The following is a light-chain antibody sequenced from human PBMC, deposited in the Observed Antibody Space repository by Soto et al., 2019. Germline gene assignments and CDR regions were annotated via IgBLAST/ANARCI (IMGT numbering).Light chain of an antibody. Sequence: VIWMTQSPSLLSASTGDRVTIXXXMSQGISSYLAWYQQKPGKAPELLIYAASTLQSGVPSRFSGSGSGTDFTLTISCLQSEDFATYYCQQYYSFPRTFGQGTKVEIK. CDR3: QQYYSFPRT. CDR1: QGISSY. CDR2: AAS. J-gene: IGKJ1*01. V-gene: IGKV1D-8*03.